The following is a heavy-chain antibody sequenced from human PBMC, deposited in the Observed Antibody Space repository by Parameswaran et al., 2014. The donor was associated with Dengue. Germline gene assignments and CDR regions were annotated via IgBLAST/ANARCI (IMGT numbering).Heavy chain of an antibody. CDR2: IYYTGST. D-gene: IGHD3-10*01. J-gene: IGHJ6*02. V-gene: IGHV4-39*01. Sequence: WIRQPPGKGLEWIGTIYYTGSTYYNPSLQSRITISVDTSKNLFSLTLSSVTAADTAVYYCARRWTPLAASSHYNAMDVWGPGTTVTVSS. CDR3: ARRWTPLAASSHYNAMDV.